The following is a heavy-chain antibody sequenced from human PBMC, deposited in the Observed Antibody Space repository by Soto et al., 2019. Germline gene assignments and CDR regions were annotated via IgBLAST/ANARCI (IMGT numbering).Heavy chain of an antibody. V-gene: IGHV4-61*01. D-gene: IGHD3-10*01. CDR3: ARVRFPRSYHYYGMDV. CDR2: IYYSGST. J-gene: IGHJ6*02. Sequence: SETLSLTCTVSGGSVSSGSYYWSWIRQPPGKGLEWIGYIYYSGSTNYNPSLKSRVTISVDTSKNQFSLKLSSVTAADTAVYYCARVRFPRSYHYYGMDVWGQGTTVTVSS. CDR1: GGSVSSGSYY.